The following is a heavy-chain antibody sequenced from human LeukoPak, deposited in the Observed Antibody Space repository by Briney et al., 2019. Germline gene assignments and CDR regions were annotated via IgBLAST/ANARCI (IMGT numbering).Heavy chain of an antibody. CDR2: IYYSGST. J-gene: IGHJ4*02. CDR3: ARAMAQLYHFDY. CDR1: GGSISSYY. D-gene: IGHD2-2*01. Sequence: SETLSLTCTVSGGSISSYYWSWIRQPPGKGLEWIGYIYYSGSTNYNPSLKSRVTISVDTSKNQFSLKLSSVTAADTAVYYCARAMAQLYHFDYWGQGTLVTVSS. V-gene: IGHV4-59*01.